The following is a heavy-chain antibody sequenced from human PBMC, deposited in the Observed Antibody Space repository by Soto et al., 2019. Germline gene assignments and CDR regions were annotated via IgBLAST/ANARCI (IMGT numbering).Heavy chain of an antibody. CDR1: GGSISRGDYF. Sequence: SEALSLTCTVSGGSISRGDYFWSWIRQPPGKGLEWIGYIYYSGSTYYNPSLKSRVTISVDTSKNQFSLKLSSVTAADTAVYYCAREDAPPDDYSIYVHHYYCYGKDVWGQGTTDTVSS. V-gene: IGHV4-30-4*01. CDR2: IYYSGST. CDR3: AREDAPPDDYSIYVHHYYCYGKDV. D-gene: IGHD4-4*01. J-gene: IGHJ6*02.